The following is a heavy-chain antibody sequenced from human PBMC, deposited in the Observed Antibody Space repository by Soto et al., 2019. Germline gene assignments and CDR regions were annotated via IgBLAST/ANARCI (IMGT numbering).Heavy chain of an antibody. CDR2: ISVYSNST. Sequence: QVQLVQSGAEVKKPGASVKVSCKASGYRFIRYGITWVRQAPGQGLEWMGWISVYSNSTSSAQKLQGRITMTTDTSASTAYMELRSLRSDDPAMYYCARTSVSVWLGEFDSWGQGTLVTVPS. V-gene: IGHV1-18*01. CDR3: ARTSVSVWLGEFDS. CDR1: GYRFIRYG. D-gene: IGHD3-10*01. J-gene: IGHJ5*01.